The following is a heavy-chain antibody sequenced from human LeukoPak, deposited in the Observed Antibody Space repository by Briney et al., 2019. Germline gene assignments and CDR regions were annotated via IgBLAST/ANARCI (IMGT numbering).Heavy chain of an antibody. D-gene: IGHD3-10*01. Sequence: QSGRSLRLSCAASGFTFDDYAMHWVRQAPGKGLEWVSGISWNSGSIGYADSVKGRFTISRDNAKNSLYLQMNSLRAEDTAVYYCAREQPGRRGFILDYWGQGTLVTVSS. V-gene: IGHV3-9*01. CDR2: ISWNSGSI. J-gene: IGHJ4*02. CDR1: GFTFDDYA. CDR3: AREQPGRRGFILDY.